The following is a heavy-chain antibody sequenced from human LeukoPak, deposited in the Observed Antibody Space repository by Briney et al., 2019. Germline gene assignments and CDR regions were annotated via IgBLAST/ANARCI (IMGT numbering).Heavy chain of an antibody. D-gene: IGHD6-13*01. CDR2: ISYDGSNK. J-gene: IGHJ4*02. CDR1: GFTFSSYA. V-gene: IGHV3-30-3*01. CDR3: ARDAYSSSWCFDY. Sequence: GGSLRLSCAASGFTFSSYAMHWVRQAPGKGLEWVAVISYDGSNKYYADSVKGRFTISRDNSKNTLYLQMNSLRAEDTAVYYCARDAYSSSWCFDYWGQGTLVTVSS.